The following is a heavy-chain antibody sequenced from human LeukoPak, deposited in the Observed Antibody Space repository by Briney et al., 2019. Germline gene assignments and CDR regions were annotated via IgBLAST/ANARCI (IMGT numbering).Heavy chain of an antibody. V-gene: IGHV3-30-3*01. CDR2: ISYDGSNK. CDR3: ARVYPDY. Sequence: QPGRSLRLSCAASGFAFSSYAMHWVRQAPGKGLEWVAVISYDGSNKYYADSVKGRFTISRDNSKNTLYLQMNSLRAEDTAVYYCARVYPDYWGQGTLVTVSS. D-gene: IGHD2-2*02. J-gene: IGHJ4*02. CDR1: GFAFSSYA.